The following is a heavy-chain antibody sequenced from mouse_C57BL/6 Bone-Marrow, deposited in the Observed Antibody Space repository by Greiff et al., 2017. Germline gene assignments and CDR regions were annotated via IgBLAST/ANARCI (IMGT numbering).Heavy chain of an antibody. Sequence: QVQLKQSGAELARPGASVKLSCKASGYTFTSYGISWVKQRTGQGLEWIGEIYPRSGNNYYNEKFKGKATLTADKSSSTAYMELRSLTSEDSAVYFCANAYYSNYGFAYWGQGTLVTVSA. J-gene: IGHJ3*01. D-gene: IGHD2-5*01. CDR1: GYTFTSYG. CDR3: ANAYYSNYGFAY. CDR2: IYPRSGNN. V-gene: IGHV1-81*01.